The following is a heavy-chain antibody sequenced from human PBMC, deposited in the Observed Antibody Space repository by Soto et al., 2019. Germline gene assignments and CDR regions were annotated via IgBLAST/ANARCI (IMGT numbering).Heavy chain of an antibody. CDR3: ALIAVRQNFDY. Sequence: GGSLRLSCAASGFTFSSYAMSWVRQAPGKGLEWVSSITGSGGSTYYADSVKGRFTISRDNSKNTLYLQMNSLRAEDTAVYYCALIAVRQNFDYWGQGTLVTVSS. CDR2: ITGSGGST. D-gene: IGHD6-6*01. CDR1: GFTFSSYA. V-gene: IGHV3-23*01. J-gene: IGHJ4*02.